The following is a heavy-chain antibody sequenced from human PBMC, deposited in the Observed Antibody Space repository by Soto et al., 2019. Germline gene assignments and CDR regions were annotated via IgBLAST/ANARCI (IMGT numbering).Heavy chain of an antibody. V-gene: IGHV4-34*01. CDR2: INHNGST. J-gene: IGHJ4*02. D-gene: IGHD6-6*01. CDR3: ARGGLAARYAYAY. Sequence: SETLSLTCAVYGGSFSGYYWSWIRQPPGKGLEWIGEINHNGSTNYNPSLKSRVTISVDTSKNQFSLKLSSVTAADTAVFYWARGGLAARYAYAYRGQGTLFTVSS. CDR1: GGSFSGYY.